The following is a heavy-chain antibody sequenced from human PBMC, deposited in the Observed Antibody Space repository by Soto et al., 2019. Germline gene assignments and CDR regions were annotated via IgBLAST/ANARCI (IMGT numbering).Heavy chain of an antibody. CDR2: INHSGST. CDR3: AGRPLYYYDSRGYPISGYYGMDV. CDR1: GGSFSGYY. V-gene: IGHV4-34*01. D-gene: IGHD3-22*01. J-gene: IGHJ6*02. Sequence: SETLSLTCAVYGGSFSGYYWNWIRQPPWKGLEWIGEINHSGSTNYNPSLKSRLTISIDTSKSQFSLKLTSVTAADTAVYYCAGRPLYYYDSRGYPISGYYGMDVWGHGTTVTVSS.